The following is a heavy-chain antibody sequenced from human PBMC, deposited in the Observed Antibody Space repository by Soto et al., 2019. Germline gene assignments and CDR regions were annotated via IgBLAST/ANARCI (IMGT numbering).Heavy chain of an antibody. CDR1: GGTFGSYS. V-gene: IGHV1-69*01. D-gene: IGHD6-19*01. Sequence: QVHLVQSGAEVKRPGSSVKVSCKTSGGTFGSYSIDWVRQAPGQGLEWMGGLIPIYGTPKYSQKFQGRVSITADASSTTAYMELTSLTSGDTAQYFCVRMRKTAGARNWHDPWGQGTLVIVSS. CDR2: LIPIYGTP. CDR3: VRMRKTAGARNWHDP. J-gene: IGHJ5*02.